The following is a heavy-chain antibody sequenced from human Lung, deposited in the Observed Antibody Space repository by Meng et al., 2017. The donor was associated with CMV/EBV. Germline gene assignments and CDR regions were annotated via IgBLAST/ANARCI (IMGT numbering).Heavy chain of an antibody. CDR2: TSYNENIK. D-gene: IGHD3-3*01. V-gene: IGHV3-30-3*01. CDR3: ARDYYDFWSGHPHY. CDR1: GFTFNKYD. Sequence: GESLKISCAASGFTFNKYDMQWVRQAPGKGLEWVAITSYNENIKNYADSVKGRFTISRDNSKNILYLQMNTLRPEDTAVYYCARDYYDFWSGHPHYWGQGXLVTVSS. J-gene: IGHJ4*02.